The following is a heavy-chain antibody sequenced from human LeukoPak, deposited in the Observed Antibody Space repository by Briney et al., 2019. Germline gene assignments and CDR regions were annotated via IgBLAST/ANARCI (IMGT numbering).Heavy chain of an antibody. V-gene: IGHV4-59*01. Sequence: SETLSLTCTVSGGSISSYYWSWIRQPPGKGLEWIGYIYYSGSTNYNPSLKSRVTISVDTSKNQFSLKLSSVTAADTAVYYCASGVVGATTVTRVDVWGKGTTVTVSS. CDR2: IYYSGST. D-gene: IGHD1-26*01. CDR3: ASGVVGATTVTRVDV. J-gene: IGHJ6*04. CDR1: GGSISSYY.